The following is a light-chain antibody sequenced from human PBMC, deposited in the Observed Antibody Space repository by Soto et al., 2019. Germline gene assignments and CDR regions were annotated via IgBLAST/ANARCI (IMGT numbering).Light chain of an antibody. CDR2: DVS. J-gene: IGLJ1*01. Sequence: QSVLTQPASVSGSPLESISISCTGTRSDVGGYKHVSWYQQHPGKVPRLIIFDVSSRPSGVSHRFSGSKSGDTASLTISGLQAEDEADYYCSSYTSVNLYVFGTGTKVTV. CDR3: SSYTSVNLYV. V-gene: IGLV2-14*03. CDR1: RSDVGGYKH.